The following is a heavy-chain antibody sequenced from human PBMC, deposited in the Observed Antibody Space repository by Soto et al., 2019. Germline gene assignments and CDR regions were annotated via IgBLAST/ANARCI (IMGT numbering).Heavy chain of an antibody. V-gene: IGHV3-23*01. CDR3: AQLRVG. J-gene: IGHJ4*02. CDR1: GFSFSSYA. Sequence: PGGSLRLSCAASGFSFSSYAMSSVRQAPGKGLEWVSAITSSGGSTYYADSVKGRFTISRDNSKNTLSLQMTGLRAEDTAVYYCAQLRVGWGQGTLVTVSS. CDR2: ITSSGGST. D-gene: IGHD1-1*01.